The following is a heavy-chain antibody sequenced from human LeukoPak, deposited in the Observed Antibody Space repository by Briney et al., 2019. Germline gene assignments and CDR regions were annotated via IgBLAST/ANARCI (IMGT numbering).Heavy chain of an antibody. J-gene: IGHJ4*02. CDR3: ARVQGGGFRTADY. CDR1: GFTFSIYW. D-gene: IGHD1-14*01. CDR2: IKQDGSEK. Sequence: GGSLRLSCAASGFTFSIYWMSWVRQAPGKGLEWVANIKQDGSEKYYVDSVKGRFTISRDNSKNTLFLQMNSLRGEDTAMYYCARVQGGGFRTADYWGQGTLVTVSS. V-gene: IGHV3-7*01.